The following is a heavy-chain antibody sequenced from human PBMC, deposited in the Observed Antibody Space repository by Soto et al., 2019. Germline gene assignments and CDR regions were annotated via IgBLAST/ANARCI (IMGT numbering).Heavy chain of an antibody. CDR3: ANAPKYYFDY. CDR1: GITFGSRA. CDR2: ISGSGGST. V-gene: IGHV3-23*01. Sequence: EVQLLESGGDLVQPGGSLRLSCVASGITFGSRAMSWVRQAPGEGLQWVSTISGSGGSTYYADSVKGRFTISRDNSKNTLHLQMNSLRAEDTAVYYCANAPKYYFDYWGQGTLVTVSS. J-gene: IGHJ4*02.